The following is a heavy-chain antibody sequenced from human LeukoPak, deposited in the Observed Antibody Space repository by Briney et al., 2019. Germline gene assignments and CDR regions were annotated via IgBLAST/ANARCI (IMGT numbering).Heavy chain of an antibody. J-gene: IGHJ4*02. Sequence: GGSLRLSCAASGFTFSSYEMHWIRQAPGKGLEWVSYITSSGTTIYYADSVKGRFTISRDNAKNSLYLQMNSLRAEDTAVYYCARDYGGSPPFDYWGQGTLVTVSS. CDR3: ARDYGGSPPFDY. CDR1: GFTFSSYE. V-gene: IGHV3-48*03. D-gene: IGHD4-23*01. CDR2: ITSSGTTI.